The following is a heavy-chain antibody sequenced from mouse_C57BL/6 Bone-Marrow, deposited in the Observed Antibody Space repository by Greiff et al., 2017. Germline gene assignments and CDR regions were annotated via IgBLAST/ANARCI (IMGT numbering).Heavy chain of an antibody. CDR1: GYAFTSYL. CDR3: ARYYYGSFFDY. D-gene: IGHD1-1*01. V-gene: IGHV1-54*01. J-gene: IGHJ2*01. CDR2: INPGRGGT. Sequence: VQLQQSGAELVRPGTSVKVSCKASGYAFTSYLIEWVKQRPGQGLGWIGVINPGRGGTNYNEKFKGKATLTADKSSSTAYMQLSSLTSEDSAVYFCARYYYGSFFDYWGQGTTLTVSS.